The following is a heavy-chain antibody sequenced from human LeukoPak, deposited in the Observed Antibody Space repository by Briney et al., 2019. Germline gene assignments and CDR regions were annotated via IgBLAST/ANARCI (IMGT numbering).Heavy chain of an antibody. Sequence: SETLSLTCAVYVGSFSDYFWTWIRQSPGKGLEWIGEIIHSGSTNYNTSPKSRVTISVDTSKNQFSLKLISVTAADTAVYYCARPASPLPATAGTYAFDIWGQGTMVTVSS. CDR1: VGSFSDYF. V-gene: IGHV4-34*12. CDR3: ARPASPLPATAGTYAFDI. J-gene: IGHJ3*02. D-gene: IGHD3-10*01. CDR2: IIHSGST.